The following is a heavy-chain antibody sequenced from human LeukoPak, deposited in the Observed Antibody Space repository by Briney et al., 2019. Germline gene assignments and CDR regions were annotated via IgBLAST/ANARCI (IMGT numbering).Heavy chain of an antibody. Sequence: GGSLRLSCAASGFTFSNYAMTWVRQAPGKGLEWVSAIGSSGVGTYYADSVKGRFTISRDNSRYTLFLQMNSLRAEDTAVYYCAKGNPLARYGMDVWGQGTTVTVSS. CDR2: IGSSGVGT. CDR1: GFTFSNYA. D-gene: IGHD3-16*01. V-gene: IGHV3-23*01. CDR3: AKGNPLARYGMDV. J-gene: IGHJ6*02.